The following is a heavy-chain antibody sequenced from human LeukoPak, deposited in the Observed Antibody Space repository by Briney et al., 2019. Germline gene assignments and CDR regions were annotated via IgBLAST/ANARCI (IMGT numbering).Heavy chain of an antibody. V-gene: IGHV3-30*18. J-gene: IGHJ4*02. CDR1: GFTFSSYG. Sequence: GRSLRPSCTASGFTFSSYGMHWVRQAPGKGLEWVAGISYDGSNKYYADSVKGRFTISRDNSKNTLYLQMNSLRAEDTVVYCCAKDLGYCSGGRCATFDYWGQGTLVTVSS. CDR2: ISYDGSNK. D-gene: IGHD2-15*01. CDR3: AKDLGYCSGGRCATFDY.